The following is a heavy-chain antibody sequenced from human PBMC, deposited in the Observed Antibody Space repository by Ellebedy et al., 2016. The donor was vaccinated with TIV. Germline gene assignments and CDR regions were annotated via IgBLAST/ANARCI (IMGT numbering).Heavy chain of an antibody. CDR3: AKSLHYSTSSFLDY. Sequence: SETLSLTXAVYGGSFSGYYWGWVRQPPGKGLEWIGEINHSGNTNYNVSLKSRLTISVDTSKNQFSLKLSSVTAADTAVYYCAKSLHYSTSSFLDYWGQGTLVTVSS. CDR2: INHSGNT. J-gene: IGHJ4*02. V-gene: IGHV4-34*01. D-gene: IGHD6-6*01. CDR1: GGSFSGYY.